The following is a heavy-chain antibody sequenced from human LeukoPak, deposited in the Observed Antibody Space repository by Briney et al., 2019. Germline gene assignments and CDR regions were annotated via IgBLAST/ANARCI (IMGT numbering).Heavy chain of an antibody. D-gene: IGHD4-17*01. Sequence: GGSLRLSCAASGFAFSNHGMSWVRQASGKGLEWVSAVSDSGSDTYYADSVKGRFTVSRDNSKNTLYLQMNSLRAEDTAVYYCAKEGNGDYYFDYWGQGTLVTVSS. J-gene: IGHJ4*02. CDR3: AKEGNGDYYFDY. CDR2: VSDSGSDT. CDR1: GFAFSNHG. V-gene: IGHV3-23*01.